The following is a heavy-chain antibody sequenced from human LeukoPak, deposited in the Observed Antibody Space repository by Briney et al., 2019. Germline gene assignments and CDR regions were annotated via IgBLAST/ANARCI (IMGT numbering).Heavy chain of an antibody. D-gene: IGHD5-12*01. J-gene: IGHJ4*02. CDR2: IRSKAYGGAI. Sequence: GGSLRLSCTASGFAFGDYAMSWVRQAPGKGLEWVGFIRSKAYGGAIEYGASVKGRFSISRDDSKSSAYLQMNSLKTEDTAVYYCTRSRGYSGYATYYFDYWGQGTLVTVSS. CDR3: TRSRGYSGYATYYFDY. CDR1: GFAFGDYA. V-gene: IGHV3-49*04.